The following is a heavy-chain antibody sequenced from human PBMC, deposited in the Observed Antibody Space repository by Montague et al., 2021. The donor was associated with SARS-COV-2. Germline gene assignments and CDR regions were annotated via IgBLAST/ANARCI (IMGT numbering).Heavy chain of an antibody. Sequence: SLRLSCAASGFTFSSYGMHWVRQAPGKGLEWVAVISYDGSNKYYADSVKGRFTISRDNSKNTLYLQMNSLRAEGTAVYYCAKPYSGSYRSWFDPWGQGTLVTVSS. J-gene: IGHJ5*02. CDR1: GFTFSSYG. V-gene: IGHV3-30*18. D-gene: IGHD1-26*01. CDR3: AKPYSGSYRSWFDP. CDR2: ISYDGSNK.